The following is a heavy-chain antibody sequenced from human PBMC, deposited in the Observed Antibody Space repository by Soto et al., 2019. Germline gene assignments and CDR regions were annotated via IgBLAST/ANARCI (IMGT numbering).Heavy chain of an antibody. Sequence: SETLSLTCTVSGGSISSYYWSWIRQPPGKGLEWIGYIYYSGSTNYNPSLKSRVTISVDTSKNQFSLKLSSVTAADTAVYYCAGGDWSSTSCYSIPDYWGQGTLVTASS. CDR3: AGGDWSSTSCYSIPDY. D-gene: IGHD2-2*01. V-gene: IGHV4-59*01. J-gene: IGHJ4*02. CDR1: GGSISSYY. CDR2: IYYSGST.